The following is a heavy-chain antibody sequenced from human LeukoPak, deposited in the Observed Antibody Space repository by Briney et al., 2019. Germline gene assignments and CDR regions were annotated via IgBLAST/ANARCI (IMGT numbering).Heavy chain of an antibody. J-gene: IGHJ5*02. Sequence: GGSLRLSCAASGFALSSHWMTWVRQAPGKGLEWVANIKQDGSEKYYVDSVKGRFTISRDNAKNSLYLQMNSLRAEDTAVYYCAREAAAAFPWFDPWGQGTLVTVSS. CDR1: GFALSSHW. V-gene: IGHV3-7*01. CDR2: IKQDGSEK. CDR3: AREAAAAFPWFDP. D-gene: IGHD6-13*01.